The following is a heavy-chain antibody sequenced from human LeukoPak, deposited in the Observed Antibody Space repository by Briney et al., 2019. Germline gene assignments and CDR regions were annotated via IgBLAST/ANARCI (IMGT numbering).Heavy chain of an antibody. CDR2: INPNSGGT. V-gene: IGHV1-2*04. D-gene: IGHD6-19*01. Sequence: ASVKVSCKASGGTFSSYAISWVRQAPGQGLEWMGWINPNSGGTNYAQKFQGWVTMTRDTSISTAYMELSRLRSDDTAVYYCARAPGGSGWFDYYYYGMDVWGQGTTVTVSS. CDR1: GGTFSSYA. CDR3: ARAPGGSGWFDYYYYGMDV. J-gene: IGHJ6*02.